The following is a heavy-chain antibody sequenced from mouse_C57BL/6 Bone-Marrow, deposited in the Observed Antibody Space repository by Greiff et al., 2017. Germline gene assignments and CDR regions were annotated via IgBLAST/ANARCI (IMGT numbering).Heavy chain of an antibody. Sequence: EVKVEESGGGLVQPGGSMKLSCVASGFTFSNYWMNWVRQSPEKGLEWVAQIRLKSDNYATHYAESVKGRFTISRDDSKSSVYLQMNNLRAEDTGIYYCTGRYSKAYWGQATLVPVSA. CDR3: TGRYSKAY. J-gene: IGHJ3*01. CDR2: IRLKSDNYAT. V-gene: IGHV6-3*01. D-gene: IGHD2-5*01. CDR1: GFTFSNYW.